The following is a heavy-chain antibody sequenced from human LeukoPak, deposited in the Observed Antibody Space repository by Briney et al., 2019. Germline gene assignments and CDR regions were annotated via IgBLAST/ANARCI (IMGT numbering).Heavy chain of an antibody. CDR2: IHSSGGT. J-gene: IGHJ5*02. D-gene: IGHD4-17*01. CDR1: GFTFSSYA. V-gene: IGHV3-23*01. CDR3: IVFGDSNH. Sequence: GGSLRLSCAASGFTFSSYAMSWVRQAPGKGLEWVSAIHSSGGTYYADSVKGRFTIPRDTSKNTLYLQINSLRVEDTAVYYCIVFGDSNHWGQGTLVTVSS.